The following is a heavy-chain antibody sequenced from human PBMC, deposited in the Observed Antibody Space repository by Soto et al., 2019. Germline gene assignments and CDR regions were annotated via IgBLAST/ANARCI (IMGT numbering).Heavy chain of an antibody. V-gene: IGHV3-23*01. CDR1: GFTFSSYA. D-gene: IGHD3-10*01. J-gene: IGHJ4*02. Sequence: EVQLLESGGGLVQPGGSLRLSCAASGFTFSSYAMSWVRQAPGKGLEWVSAISGSGGSTYYADSVKGRFTISRDNSKNTLYLQMNSLRAEDTVVYYCAKMWFGELLFPTFAYWGQGTLVTVSS. CDR2: ISGSGGST. CDR3: AKMWFGELLFPTFAY.